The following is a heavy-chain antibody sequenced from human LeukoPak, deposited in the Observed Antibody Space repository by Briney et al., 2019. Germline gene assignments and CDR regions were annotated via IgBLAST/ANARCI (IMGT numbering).Heavy chain of an antibody. Sequence: GGSLRLSCAASGFTFSSYAMSWVRQAPGKGLEWVSAISGSGGSTYYADSVKGRFTISRDNYKNTLYLQINSLRAEDTAVYYCAKDGGLWVSAHWGDSWGRGTLVTVSS. D-gene: IGHD7-27*01. J-gene: IGHJ4*02. CDR1: GFTFSSYA. CDR3: AKDGGLWVSAHWGDS. CDR2: ISGSGGST. V-gene: IGHV3-23*01.